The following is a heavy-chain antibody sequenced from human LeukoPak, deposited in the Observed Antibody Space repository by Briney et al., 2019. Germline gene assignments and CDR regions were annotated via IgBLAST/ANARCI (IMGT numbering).Heavy chain of an antibody. D-gene: IGHD2-15*01. CDR1: GFTFSSYG. CDR2: ISYDGSNK. V-gene: IGHV3-30*18. CDR3: AKDGRDIVVEVAATLYNTGYYFDY. J-gene: IGHJ4*02. Sequence: GGSLRLSCAASGFTFSSYGMHWVRQAPGKGLEWVAVISYDGSNKYYADSVKGRFTISRDNSKNTLYLQMNSLRAEDTAVYYCAKDGRDIVVEVAATLYNTGYYFDYWGQGTLVTVSS.